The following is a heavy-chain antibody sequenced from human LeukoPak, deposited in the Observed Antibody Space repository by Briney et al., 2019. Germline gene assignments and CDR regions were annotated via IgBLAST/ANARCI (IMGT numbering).Heavy chain of an antibody. V-gene: IGHV3-7*03. CDR2: IKQDGSEK. D-gene: IGHD2-2*02. J-gene: IGHJ6*02. CDR3: ARDMKTPAYTAYYYYYGMDV. CDR1: GFTFSSYW. Sequence: GGSLRLSCAASGFTFSSYWMSWVRQAPGKGLEWVANIKQDGSEKYYVGSVKGRFTISRDNAKNSLYLQMNSLRGEDTALYYCARDMKTPAYTAYYYYYGMDVWGQGTTVTVSS.